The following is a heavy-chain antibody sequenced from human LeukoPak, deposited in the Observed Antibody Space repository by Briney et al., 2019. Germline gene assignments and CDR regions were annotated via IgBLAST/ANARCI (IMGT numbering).Heavy chain of an antibody. CDR1: GGSISEHH. CDR3: ARVGGSSLAFDY. CDR2: IYTSGNT. J-gene: IGHJ4*02. V-gene: IGHV4-4*09. D-gene: IGHD1-26*01. Sequence: SETLSLTCTVSGGSISEHHWSWIRQTPGKGLEWIGCIYTSGNTDYNPSLKSRVTMSVDTSKNQFSLKLSSVTAADTAVYYCARVGGSSLAFDYWGQGTLVTVSS.